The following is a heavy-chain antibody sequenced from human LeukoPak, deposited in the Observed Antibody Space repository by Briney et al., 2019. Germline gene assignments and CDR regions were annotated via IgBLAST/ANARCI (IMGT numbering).Heavy chain of an antibody. D-gene: IGHD3-22*01. V-gene: IGHV3-33*08. CDR2: IWYDGSNK. J-gene: IGHJ4*02. CDR1: GFTFSNAW. Sequence: GGSLRLSCAASGFTFSNAWMSWVRQAPGKGLEWVAVIWYDGSNKYYADSVKGRFTISRDNSKNTLYLQMNSLRAEDTAVYYCAREGYDSSGLYYFDYWGQGTLVTVSS. CDR3: AREGYDSSGLYYFDY.